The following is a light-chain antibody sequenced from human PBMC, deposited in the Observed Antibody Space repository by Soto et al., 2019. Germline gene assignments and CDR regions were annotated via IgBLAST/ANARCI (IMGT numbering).Light chain of an antibody. CDR3: PQYGSPGT. CDR1: QSVSNNY. CDR2: GAS. V-gene: IGKV3-20*01. Sequence: VVLTQSPGTLSQCPLERATLSFMASQSVSNNYLAWYQQNPGQAPRLLIYGASTRATGIPDRFSGRRSGTDFALTICRRDTAQFALYYCPQYGSPGTFGPGTKVDIK. J-gene: IGKJ1*01.